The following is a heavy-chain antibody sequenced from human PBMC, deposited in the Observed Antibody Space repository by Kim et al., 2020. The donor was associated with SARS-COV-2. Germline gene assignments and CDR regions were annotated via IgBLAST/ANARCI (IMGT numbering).Heavy chain of an antibody. CDR3: ARAGTVNWFDP. J-gene: IGHJ5*02. CDR2: T. V-gene: IGHV4-59*01. Sequence: TNYSPALKSRVTITVDTSKIQFSLKLSSVTAADTAVYYCARAGTVNWFDPWGQGTRVTVSS. D-gene: IGHD1-1*01.